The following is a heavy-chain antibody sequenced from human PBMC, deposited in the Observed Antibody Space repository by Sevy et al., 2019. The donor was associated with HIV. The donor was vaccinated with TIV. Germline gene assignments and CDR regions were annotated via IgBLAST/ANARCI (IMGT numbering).Heavy chain of an antibody. V-gene: IGHV3-7*01. CDR1: GFTFSGNW. CDR2: IKGDGSDK. Sequence: GGSLGLSCAASGFTFSGNWMNWVRQAPGKGLEWVANIKGDGSDKHYVDSVEGRFTISRDNAKNLLFLQMNSLRVEDTAVYYCAHETFGRFQSWGQGTLVTVSS. CDR3: AHETFGRFQS. J-gene: IGHJ4*02. D-gene: IGHD3-16*01.